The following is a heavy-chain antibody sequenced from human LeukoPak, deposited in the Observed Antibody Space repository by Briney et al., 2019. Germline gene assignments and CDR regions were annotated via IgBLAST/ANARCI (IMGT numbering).Heavy chain of an antibody. CDR1: GFTFSNAW. D-gene: IGHD5-18*01. J-gene: IGHJ4*02. V-gene: IGHV3-15*01. CDR3: ATEGYSYGYSFDY. CDR2: IKSKTDGGTT. Sequence: GGSLRLSCAASGFTFSNAWMSCVREAPGKGVEGVGRIKSKTDGGTTDYAAPVKGRFTTSRDESKNTLYLQMNSLKTEDTAVYYCATEGYSYGYSFDYWGQGTLVTVSS.